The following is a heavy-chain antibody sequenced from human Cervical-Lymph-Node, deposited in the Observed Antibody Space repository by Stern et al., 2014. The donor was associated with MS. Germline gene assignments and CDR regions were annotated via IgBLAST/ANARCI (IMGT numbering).Heavy chain of an antibody. CDR3: ARDYGTV. D-gene: IGHD1-7*01. CDR2: IYSGGNT. V-gene: IGHV3-66*01. J-gene: IGHJ4*02. Sequence: EVQLVESGGGLVQPGGSLRLSCAASGFTVSNTYMTWVRQAPGKGLEWVSLIYSGGNTFYAASVKGRFTISRDNSKNTLYLQMSSLRVEDTAVYYCARDYGTVWGQGTMVTVSS. CDR1: GFTVSNTY.